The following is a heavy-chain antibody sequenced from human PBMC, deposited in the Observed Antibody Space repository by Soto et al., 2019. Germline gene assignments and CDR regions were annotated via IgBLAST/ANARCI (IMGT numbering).Heavy chain of an antibody. CDR1: GYTFTDNS. Sequence: QVQLVQSGGELRKPGASVKVSCKASGYTFTDNSITWVRQAPGQGLEWMGWINTDTGATRSTQKCQDRVTMTTDTSTSTAYLELTGLGSDDTAIDYCARGGGYAVDFWGQGTLVAVSS. V-gene: IGHV1-18*01. CDR2: INTDTGAT. CDR3: ARGGGYAVDF. D-gene: IGHD5-12*01. J-gene: IGHJ4*02.